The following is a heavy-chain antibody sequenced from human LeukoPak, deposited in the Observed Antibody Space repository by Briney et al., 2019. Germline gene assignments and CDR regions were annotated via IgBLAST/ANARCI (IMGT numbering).Heavy chain of an antibody. D-gene: IGHD3-22*01. CDR1: GFTFSSYA. J-gene: IGHJ4*02. CDR3: ARVYYYDSSGYYVPFDY. Sequence: GGSLRLSCAASGFTFSSYAMSWVRQAPGKGLEWVSAISGSGGSTYYADSVKGRFTISRDNSKNTLYLQMNSLRAEDTAVYYCARVYYYDSSGYYVPFDYWGQGTLVSVSS. V-gene: IGHV3-23*01. CDR2: ISGSGGST.